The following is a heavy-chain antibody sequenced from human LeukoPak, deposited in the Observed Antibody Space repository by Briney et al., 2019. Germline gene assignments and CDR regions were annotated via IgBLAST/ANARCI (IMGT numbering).Heavy chain of an antibody. CDR2: IIPIFGTA. J-gene: IGHJ4*02. CDR1: GGTFSSYA. V-gene: IGHV1-69*05. D-gene: IGHD3-22*01. CDR3: ARVLNSSGNRFDY. Sequence: GASVKVSCKASGGTFSSYAISWVRQAPGQGLEWMGRIIPIFGTANYAQKFQGRVTITTDESTSTAYMEPSSLRSEDTAVYYCARVLNSSGNRFDYWGQGTLVTVSS.